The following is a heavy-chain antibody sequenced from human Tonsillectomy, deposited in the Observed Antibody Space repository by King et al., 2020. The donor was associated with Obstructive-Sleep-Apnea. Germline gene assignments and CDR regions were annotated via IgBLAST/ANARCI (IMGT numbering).Heavy chain of an antibody. D-gene: IGHD3-10*01. J-gene: IGHJ6*02. CDR1: GGSISSGGYY. CDR3: ARIWFTYYGMDV. Sequence: QLQESGPGLVKPSQTLSLTCTVSGGSISSGGYYWSWIRQHPGQGLEWIGYIYYSGSTYYNPSLKSRVTISVDTSKNQFSLKLSSVTAADTAVYYCARIWFTYYGMDVWGQGTTVTVSS. V-gene: IGHV4-31*03. CDR2: IYYSGST.